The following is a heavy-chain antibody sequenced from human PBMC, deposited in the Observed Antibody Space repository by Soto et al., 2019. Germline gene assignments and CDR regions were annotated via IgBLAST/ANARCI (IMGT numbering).Heavy chain of an antibody. CDR1: GLPHSNFA. V-gene: IGHV3-23*05. Sequence: GGSLRLSCTASGLPHSNFAMMWVRQAPGKGLECVSGIYGSGRGIEYADSVKGRFTISRDNSKNTVYLQMTDLGADDTAVYYCAKDAVYNDGLWLMDHWGQGTQVTVSS. D-gene: IGHD2-21*01. CDR3: AKDAVYNDGLWLMDH. CDR2: IYGSGRGI. J-gene: IGHJ4*02.